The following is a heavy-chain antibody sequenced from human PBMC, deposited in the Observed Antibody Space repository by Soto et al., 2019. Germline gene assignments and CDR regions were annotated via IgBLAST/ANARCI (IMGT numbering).Heavy chain of an antibody. V-gene: IGHV3-53*04. Sequence: PGESLKISCAASGFTVSSNYMSWVRQAPGKGLEWVSVIYSGGSTYYADSVKGRFTISRHNSKNTLYLQMNSLRAEDTAVYYCARSDYGDYVGAFDIWGQGTMVTVSS. J-gene: IGHJ3*02. CDR3: ARSDYGDYVGAFDI. CDR1: GFTVSSNY. CDR2: IYSGGST. D-gene: IGHD4-17*01.